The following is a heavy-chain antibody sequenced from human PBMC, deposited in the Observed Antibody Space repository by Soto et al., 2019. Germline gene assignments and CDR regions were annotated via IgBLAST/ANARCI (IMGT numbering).Heavy chain of an antibody. CDR2: INPSGGST. CDR3: ARDPPSGSSSAYYYYGMDV. CDR1: GYTFTSYY. J-gene: IGHJ6*02. D-gene: IGHD6-6*01. Sequence: ASVKVSCKASGYTFTSYYIHWVRHAPGQGLEWMGIINPSGGSTSYAQKFQGRVTMTRDTSTSTVYMELSSLRSEDTAVYYCARDPPSGSSSAYYYYGMDVWGQGTTVTVSS. V-gene: IGHV1-46*01.